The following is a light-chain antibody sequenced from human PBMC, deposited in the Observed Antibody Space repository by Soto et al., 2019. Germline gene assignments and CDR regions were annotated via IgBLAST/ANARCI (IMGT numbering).Light chain of an antibody. CDR3: QQYNNWPWT. CDR1: QSVGSY. Sequence: EIVLTQSPATLSLSPGERATLSCRASQSVGSYLAWYQQSPGQAPRLLIYDASNRATGVPARFSGSGSGTDFTLTISSLQSEDFAVYYCQQYNNWPWTFGQGTKVDIK. V-gene: IGKV3D-15*01. CDR2: DAS. J-gene: IGKJ1*01.